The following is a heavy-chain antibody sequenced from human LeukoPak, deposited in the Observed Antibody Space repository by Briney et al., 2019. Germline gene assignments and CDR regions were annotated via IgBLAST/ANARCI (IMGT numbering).Heavy chain of an antibody. D-gene: IGHD3-10*01. J-gene: IGHJ5*02. V-gene: IGHV4-34*01. CDR2: INHSEST. Sequence: YPSETLSLTCAVYGGSFSGHYWSWIRQPPGKGLEWIGEINHSESTNHNPSLKSRVPLSVDTSKNQFSLKLRSVTAGDTAVYYCARGGFLITMVRVNWFDPWGQGTLVTVSS. CDR1: GGSFSGHY. CDR3: ARGGFLITMVRVNWFDP.